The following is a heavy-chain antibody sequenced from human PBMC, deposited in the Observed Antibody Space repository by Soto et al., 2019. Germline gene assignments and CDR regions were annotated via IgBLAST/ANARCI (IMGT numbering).Heavy chain of an antibody. CDR1: GGSIDSDGSY. CDR3: ASGHCSSSSCSYLDL. V-gene: IGHV4-31*03. D-gene: IGHD2-2*01. J-gene: IGHJ2*01. Sequence: QVQLQESGPGLVKPSQTLSLTCTVSGGSIDSDGSYWSWIRQSPGEGLEWLGYIYYSGTTYYNPSLKSRVSISLDTSKNQFSLKLSSVTAADTAIYYCASGHCSSSSCSYLDLWGRGTLVTVSS. CDR2: IYYSGTT.